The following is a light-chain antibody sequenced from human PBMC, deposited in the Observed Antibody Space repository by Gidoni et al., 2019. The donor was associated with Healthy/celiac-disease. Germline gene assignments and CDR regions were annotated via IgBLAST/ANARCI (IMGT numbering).Light chain of an antibody. CDR3: QQYNSYSRT. CDR1: QSISSW. CDR2: KAS. J-gene: IGKJ1*01. Sequence: DIQMTQCPSTLSASVGDRVTITCRASQSISSWLALYQQKQGKAPKLLIYKASSLESGVPSRFSGSGSGTEFTLTISSLQPDDFATYYCQQYNSYSRTFXQXTKVXIK. V-gene: IGKV1-5*03.